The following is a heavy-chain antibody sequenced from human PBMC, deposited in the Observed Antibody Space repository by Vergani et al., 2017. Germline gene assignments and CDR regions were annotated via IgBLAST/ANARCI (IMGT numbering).Heavy chain of an antibody. CDR2: IFDSGDT. CDR1: GGSISSYY. D-gene: IGHD2-21*01. Sequence: QVQLQESGPGLVKPSETLSLTCTVSGGSISSYYWTWIRQPPGKGLEWIGYIFDSGDTKSNPSLKSRVTMSLDTSKNQFSLNLYSVTAAETAVYYCARGALWWLRQIDSWGQGTLVTVSS. J-gene: IGHJ4*02. V-gene: IGHV4-59*01. CDR3: ARGALWWLRQIDS.